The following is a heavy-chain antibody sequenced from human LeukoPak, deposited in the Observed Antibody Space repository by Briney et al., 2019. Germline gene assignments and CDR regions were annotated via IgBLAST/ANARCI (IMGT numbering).Heavy chain of an antibody. CDR2: ISGSGGGT. CDR1: GFTFSSYA. D-gene: IGHD3-3*01. V-gene: IGHV3-23*01. CDR3: ARVRTGFEDY. J-gene: IGHJ4*02. Sequence: GGSLRLSCAASGFTFSSYAMSWVRQAPGKGLEWVSTISGSGGGTYYADSVKGRFTISRDNSRNTLYPQMNSLRAEDTALYYCARVRTGFEDYWGQGTLVTVSS.